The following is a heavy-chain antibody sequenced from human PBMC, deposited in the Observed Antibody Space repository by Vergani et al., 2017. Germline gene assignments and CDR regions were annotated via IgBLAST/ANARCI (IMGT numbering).Heavy chain of an antibody. Sequence: QMQLVQSGPEVKKPGTSVKVSCKASGFTFTSSAVQWVRQARGKRLEWIGWIVVGSGNTNYAQKFQERVTITREMSKSSAYMELSSLSSEDTAVYYCSARKLVVVTAIGAFDIWGQGTMVTVSS. CDR1: GFTFTSSA. CDR3: SARKLVVVTAIGAFDI. J-gene: IGHJ3*02. V-gene: IGHV1-58*01. CDR2: IVVGSGNT. D-gene: IGHD2-21*02.